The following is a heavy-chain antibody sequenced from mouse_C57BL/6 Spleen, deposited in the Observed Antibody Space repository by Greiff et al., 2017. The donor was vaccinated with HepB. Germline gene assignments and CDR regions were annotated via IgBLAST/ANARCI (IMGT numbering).Heavy chain of an antibody. V-gene: IGHV1-82*01. CDR2: IYPGDGDT. Sequence: QVQLQQSGPELVKPGASVKISCKASGYAFSSSWMNWVKQRPGKGLEWIGRIYPGDGDTNYNGKFKGKATLTADKSSSTAYMQLRSLTSEDSAVYFCARITTVVGGDWYFDVWGTGTTVTVSS. J-gene: IGHJ1*03. D-gene: IGHD1-1*01. CDR1: GYAFSSSW. CDR3: ARITTVVGGDWYFDV.